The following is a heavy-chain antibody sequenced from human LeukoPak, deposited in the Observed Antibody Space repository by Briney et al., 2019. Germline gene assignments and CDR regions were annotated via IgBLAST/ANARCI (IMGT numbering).Heavy chain of an antibody. J-gene: IGHJ4*02. CDR2: INPNSGDN. V-gene: IGHV1-2*02. CDR1: GYGFSDYY. D-gene: IGHD2-21*01. CDR3: ARGGGIQSCGGKTCFRGFVY. Sequence: ASVKVSCKTSGYGFSDYYMHWVRQAPGQGLEYMGWINPNSGDNSCAQKFQGRVSMTRDTSITTLYMELTSLRSDDTAVYFCARGGGIQSCGGKTCFRGFVYWGQGALVTVSS.